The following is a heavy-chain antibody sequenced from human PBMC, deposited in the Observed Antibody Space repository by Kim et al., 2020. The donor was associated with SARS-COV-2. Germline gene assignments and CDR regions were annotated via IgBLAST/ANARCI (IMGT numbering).Heavy chain of an antibody. V-gene: IGHV1-69*01. Sequence: AQKFQGRVTITADESTSTAYMELSSLRSEDTAVYYCAADYGDYMGWVDYWGQGTLVTVSS. CDR3: AADYGDYMGWVDY. J-gene: IGHJ4*02. D-gene: IGHD4-17*01.